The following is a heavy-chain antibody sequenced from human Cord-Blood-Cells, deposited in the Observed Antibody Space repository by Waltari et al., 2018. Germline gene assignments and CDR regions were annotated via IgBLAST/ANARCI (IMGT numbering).Heavy chain of an antibody. CDR3: ARAGYSYGYFDY. D-gene: IGHD5-18*01. Sequence: IRQPPGKGLEWIGSIYYSGSTYYNPSLKSRVTISVDTSKNQFSLKLSSVTAADTAVYYCARAGYSYGYFDYWGQGTLVTVSS. CDR2: IYYSGST. V-gene: IGHV4-39*01. J-gene: IGHJ4*02.